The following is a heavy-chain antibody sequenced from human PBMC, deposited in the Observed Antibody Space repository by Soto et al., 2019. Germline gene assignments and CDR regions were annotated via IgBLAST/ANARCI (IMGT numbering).Heavy chain of an antibody. CDR1: DGSISSYY. J-gene: IGHJ4*02. D-gene: IGHD6-6*01. Sequence: SETLSLTCTISDGSISSYYWGWIRQPPGKGLESIANIYYDGNTYYNPSLKSQVTNYLDKSKNQFSLRLNSVNAAETAVYLCVRSSIEPRIFMYSSDYWGPGTLVTVSS. CDR3: VRSSIEPRIFMYSSDY. CDR2: IYYDGNT. V-gene: IGHV4-59*04.